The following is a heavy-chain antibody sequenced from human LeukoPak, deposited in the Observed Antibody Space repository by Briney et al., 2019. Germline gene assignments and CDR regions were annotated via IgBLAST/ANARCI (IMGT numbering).Heavy chain of an antibody. J-gene: IGHJ6*03. CDR3: ARDPIAARPPGYYYYYMDV. D-gene: IGHD6-6*01. CDR1: GFTFSDYY. CDR2: ISSSGSTI. Sequence: KSGGSLRLSCAASGFTFSDYYMSWIRQAPGKGLEWVSYISSSGSTIYYADSVKGRFTISRDNAKNSLYLQMNSLRAEDTAVDYCARDPIAARPPGYYYYYMDVWGKGTTVTVSS. V-gene: IGHV3-11*04.